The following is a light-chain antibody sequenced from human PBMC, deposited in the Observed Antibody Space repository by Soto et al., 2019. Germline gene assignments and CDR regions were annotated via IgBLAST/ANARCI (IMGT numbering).Light chain of an antibody. V-gene: IGKV4-1*01. CDR3: QQYYITPLT. J-gene: IGKJ4*01. Sequence: DIVMTQSPDSLAVSLGERATINCKSSESDLYSTSNKNYLAWYQQKPGQPPKLLIYWAATRESGVPDRFSGSGSGTDFTLTISSLQAEAVAVYYCQQYYITPLTFGGGTKVEIK. CDR2: WAA. CDR1: ESDLYSTSNKNY.